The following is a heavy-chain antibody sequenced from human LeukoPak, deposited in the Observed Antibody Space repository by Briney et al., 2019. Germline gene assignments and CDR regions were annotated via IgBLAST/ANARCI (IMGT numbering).Heavy chain of an antibody. V-gene: IGHV3-53*01. Sequence: GGSLRLSCEVSGFPVRSRYMTWVRQPPGKGLQCVAVIYSGGTTYHIDSVKGRFTISRDISKSTMYLEMNNLRVEDTAIYYCASLEGGPSDGRWGQGTLVTVSS. CDR1: GFPVRSRY. CDR3: ASLEGGPSDGR. CDR2: IYSGGTT. D-gene: IGHD3-3*01. J-gene: IGHJ4*02.